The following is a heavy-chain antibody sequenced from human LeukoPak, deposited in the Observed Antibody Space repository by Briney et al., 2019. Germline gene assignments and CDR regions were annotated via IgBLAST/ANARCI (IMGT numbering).Heavy chain of an antibody. V-gene: IGHV3-21*01. D-gene: IGHD6-13*01. J-gene: IGHJ4*02. CDR1: GFTFSSYS. CDR2: ISSSSSYI. Sequence: GGSLRLSCAASGFTFSSYSMNWVRQAPGKGLEWVSSISSSSSYIYYADSVKGRFTFFRDNAKNSLYLQMNSLRAEDTAVYYCARSRLSSWYLDYWGQGTLDTVSS. CDR3: ARSRLSSWYLDY.